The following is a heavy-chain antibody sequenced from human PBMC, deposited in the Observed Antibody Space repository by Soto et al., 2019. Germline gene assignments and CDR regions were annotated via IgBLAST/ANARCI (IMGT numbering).Heavy chain of an antibody. V-gene: IGHV1-2*04. Sequence: ASVKVSCKASGYTFTGYYMHWVRQAPGQGLEWMGWINPNSGGANYAQKFQGWVTMTRDTSISTAYMELSRLRSDDTAVYYCARGYSSSLHYMDVWGKGTTVTVSS. CDR3: ARGYSSSLHYMDV. CDR1: GYTFTGYY. J-gene: IGHJ6*03. CDR2: INPNSGGA. D-gene: IGHD6-6*01.